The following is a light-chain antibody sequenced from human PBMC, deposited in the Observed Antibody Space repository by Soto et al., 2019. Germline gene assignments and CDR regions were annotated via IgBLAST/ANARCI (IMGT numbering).Light chain of an antibody. J-gene: IGKJ1*01. CDR3: LQDYNYPWT. CDR1: QGIRND. V-gene: IGKV1-6*01. Sequence: AIQMTQSPSSLSASVGDRVTITCRASQGIRNDLGWYQQKPGKAPKLLIYAASSLQSGVPSRFSCSGSGTDFTLTVSSLQPEDFATYYCLQDYNYPWTFGQGTKVEIK. CDR2: AAS.